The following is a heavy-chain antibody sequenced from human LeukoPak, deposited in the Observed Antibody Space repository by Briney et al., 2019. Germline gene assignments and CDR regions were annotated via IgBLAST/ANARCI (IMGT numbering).Heavy chain of an antibody. D-gene: IGHD6-13*01. J-gene: IGHJ6*02. CDR1: GFTFSSYS. Sequence: GGSLRLSCAASGFTFSSYSMSWVRQAPGKGLEWVSSISSSSSYIYYADSVKGRFTISRDNAKNSLYLQMNSLRAEDTAVYYCARDRIAAAGTQDYYYYGMDVWGQGTTVTVSS. CDR3: ARDRIAAAGTQDYYYYGMDV. V-gene: IGHV3-21*01. CDR2: ISSSSSYI.